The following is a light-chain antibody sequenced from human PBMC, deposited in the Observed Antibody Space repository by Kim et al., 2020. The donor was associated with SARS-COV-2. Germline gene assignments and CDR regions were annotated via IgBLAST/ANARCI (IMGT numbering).Light chain of an antibody. Sequence: VLTQSPGTLSLFAGDRVTLSCRASQSIRSTSLAWYQQKPGQAPRLLIYGASSRATGVPDRFSGSGSGTDFTLTISRLQPEDFAVYYCQQYGSSPRLSFGGGTKVDIK. CDR3: QQYGSSPRLS. J-gene: IGKJ4*01. V-gene: IGKV3-20*01. CDR1: QSIRSTS. CDR2: GAS.